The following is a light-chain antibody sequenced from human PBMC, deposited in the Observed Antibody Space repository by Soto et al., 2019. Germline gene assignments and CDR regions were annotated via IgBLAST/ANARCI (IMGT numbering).Light chain of an antibody. CDR3: QQRQSCPRT. Sequence: ILLTQSPSTLSLSPAERATLSCSTGQSYSSASLAWYQQRPGQAPRLLMYGATSRASGIPDRFSGSASGTEFSLTVRRLQPEDFAIYYCQQRQSCPRTFGRGTKVDI. V-gene: IGKV3-20*01. CDR1: QSYSSAS. CDR2: GAT. J-gene: IGKJ1*01.